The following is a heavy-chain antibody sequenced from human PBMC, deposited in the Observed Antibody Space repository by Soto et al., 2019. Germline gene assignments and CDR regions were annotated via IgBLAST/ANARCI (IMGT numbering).Heavy chain of an antibody. D-gene: IGHD1-26*01. CDR2: IIPIFGTA. CDR1: GGPFSSYA. Sequence: RASVKVSCKASGGPFSSYAISWVRQAPGQGLEWMGGIIPIFGTANYAQKLQGRVTITADESTSTAYMELSSLRSEDTAVYYCARAPPYSGSYLVGSPFDYWGQGTLVTVSS. J-gene: IGHJ4*02. V-gene: IGHV1-69*13. CDR3: ARAPPYSGSYLVGSPFDY.